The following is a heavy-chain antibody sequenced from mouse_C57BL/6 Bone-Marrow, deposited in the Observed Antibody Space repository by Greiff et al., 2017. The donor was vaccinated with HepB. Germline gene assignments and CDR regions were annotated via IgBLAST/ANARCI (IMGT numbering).Heavy chain of an antibody. Sequence: EVKLQQSGPELVKPGASVKIPCKASGYTFTDYNMDWVKQSHGKSLEWIGDINPNNGGTIYNQKFKGKATLTVDKSSSTAYMELRSLTSEDTAVYYCARSDYYGSSYVGYFDVWGTGTTVTVSS. J-gene: IGHJ1*03. CDR2: INPNNGGT. V-gene: IGHV1-18*01. CDR1: GYTFTDYN. D-gene: IGHD1-1*01. CDR3: ARSDYYGSSYVGYFDV.